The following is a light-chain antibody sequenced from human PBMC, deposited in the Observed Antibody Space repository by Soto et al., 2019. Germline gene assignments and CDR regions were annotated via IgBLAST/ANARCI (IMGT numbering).Light chain of an antibody. CDR3: QQYSSYSPYT. V-gene: IGKV3-20*01. CDR2: GAS. J-gene: IGKJ2*01. Sequence: EIVLTQSPVTLSLSPGERATLSCRASQRITNNFLAWFQQKPGLAPRLLIYGASTRASGVPDRFSGGGSGTDFVLTISRLQPDDLATYYCQQYSSYSPYTFGQGTKVEI. CDR1: QRITNNF.